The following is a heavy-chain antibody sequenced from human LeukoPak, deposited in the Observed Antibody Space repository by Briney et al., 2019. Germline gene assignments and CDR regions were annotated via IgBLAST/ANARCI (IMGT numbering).Heavy chain of an antibody. CDR3: ARDVGGGDNWNDFSYYYYGMDV. Sequence: ASVTLSCKASGYTFTSNYMHWVRHAPRQGLELMGIINTSDGSTSYAQKFQGRVTMTRDTSTSTVYMELSSLRSEDTAVYYCARDVGGGDNWNDFSYYYYGMDVWGQGTTVTVSS. CDR1: GYTFTSNY. CDR2: INTSDGST. J-gene: IGHJ6*02. V-gene: IGHV1-46*01. D-gene: IGHD1-1*01.